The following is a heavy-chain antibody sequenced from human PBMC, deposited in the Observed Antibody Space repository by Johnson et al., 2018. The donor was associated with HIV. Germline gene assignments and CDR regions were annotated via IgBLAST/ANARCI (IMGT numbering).Heavy chain of an antibody. D-gene: IGHD3-16*01. CDR3: ARAGLTYTLDAFDI. CDR1: GFTFSTYA. Sequence: MQLVESGGGLVQHGGSLRLSCAASGFTFSTYAMHWVRQAPGKGLEYVSAISSNGGSTYYANSVKGRFTISRDNSKNTLYLQMGSLRAEDMAVYYCARAGLTYTLDAFDIWGQGTLVTVSS. J-gene: IGHJ3*02. V-gene: IGHV3-64*01. CDR2: ISSNGGST.